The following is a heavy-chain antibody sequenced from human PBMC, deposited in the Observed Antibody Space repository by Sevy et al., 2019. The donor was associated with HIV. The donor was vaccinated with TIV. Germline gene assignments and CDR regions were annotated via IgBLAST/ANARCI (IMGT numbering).Heavy chain of an antibody. CDR2: ISYDGNIE. CDR1: GFTFSTHA. CDR3: DPGRGGLTISSDDSKKRLDLKLNGLRSGETALYYCARDLGYESTGYLPLFDN. V-gene: IGHV3-30-3*01. D-gene: IGHD3-10*01. Sequence: GGSLRLSCAASGFTFSTHAMHWVRQAPGKGLEWVAIISYDGNIEYYPDSVKGRFTISRDDSKNTLYLQMNSLRCEENVKFDGDPGRGGLTISSDDSKKRLDLKLNGLRSGETALYYCARDLGYESTGYLPLFDNWGQGTLVTVSS. J-gene: IGHJ4*02.